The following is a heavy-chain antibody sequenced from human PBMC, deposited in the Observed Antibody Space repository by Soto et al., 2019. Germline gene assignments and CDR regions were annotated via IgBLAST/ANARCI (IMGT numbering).Heavy chain of an antibody. D-gene: IGHD5-18*01. CDR3: AKDEGRYTYGLRDC. CDR1: RFTFSNYG. V-gene: IGHV3-33*06. J-gene: IGHJ4*02. CDR2: IWYDGSYK. Sequence: GGSLILSCAASRFTFSNYGMHWVRQAPGKGLEWVAVIWYDGSYKYYADSVKGRFTISRDSSRTTLYLQMNSLRAEDTAVYYCAKDEGRYTYGLRDCWGQGT.